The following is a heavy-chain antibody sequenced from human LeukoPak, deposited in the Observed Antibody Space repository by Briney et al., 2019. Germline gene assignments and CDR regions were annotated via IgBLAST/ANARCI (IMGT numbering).Heavy chain of an antibody. V-gene: IGHV3-7*01. CDR3: ARGGPLVGATFDY. J-gene: IGHJ4*02. CDR1: GFTFSSYA. Sequence: GRSLRLSCAASGFTFSSYAMHWVRQAPGKGLEWVANIKQDGSEKYYVDSVKGRFTISRDNAKNSLYLQMNSLRAEDTAVYYCARGGPLVGATFDYWGQGTLVTVSS. D-gene: IGHD1-26*01. CDR2: IKQDGSEK.